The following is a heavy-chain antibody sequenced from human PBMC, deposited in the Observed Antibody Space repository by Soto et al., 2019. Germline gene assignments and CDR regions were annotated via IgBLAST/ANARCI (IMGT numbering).Heavy chain of an antibody. CDR3: ARPPLMAGGGMDV. CDR2: INSDGSST. CDR1: GFTFSSYW. Sequence: EVQLVESGGGLVQPGGSLRLSCAASGFTFSSYWMHWVRQAPGKGLVWVSRINSDGSSTSYADTVKGRFTISRDNAKNTLYLQMNSLRAEDTAVYYCARPPLMAGGGMDVWGQGTTVTVSS. D-gene: IGHD6-19*01. J-gene: IGHJ6*02. V-gene: IGHV3-74*01.